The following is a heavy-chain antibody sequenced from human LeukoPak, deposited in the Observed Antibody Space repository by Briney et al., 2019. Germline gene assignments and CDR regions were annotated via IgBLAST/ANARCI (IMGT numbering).Heavy chain of an antibody. V-gene: IGHV3-30-3*01. CDR2: ISYDGSNE. D-gene: IGHD6-13*01. Sequence: GRSLRLSCAASGFTFSSYAMHWVRQAPGKGLEWVAVISYDGSNEYYADSVKGRFTISRDNSKNTLYLQMNSLRAEDTAVYYCARLYSSSYYYYGMDVWGQGTTVTVSS. J-gene: IGHJ6*02. CDR3: ARLYSSSYYYYGMDV. CDR1: GFTFSSYA.